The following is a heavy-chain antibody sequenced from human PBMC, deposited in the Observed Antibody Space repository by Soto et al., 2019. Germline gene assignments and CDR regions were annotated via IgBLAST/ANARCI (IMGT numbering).Heavy chain of an antibody. Sequence: QVLLEQSGAEVRRPGASVKISCQASGYPFSNYHVHWVRQAPGQGLEWMGMIDPDNGRTKFAQSLQGRVTMTRDTSTNSVYMELRALKSEDTAIYFCTRMSRSFDYWGQGSHVTVSS. J-gene: IGHJ4*02. CDR2: IDPDNGRT. CDR3: TRMSRSFDY. V-gene: IGHV1-46*03. CDR1: GYPFSNYH.